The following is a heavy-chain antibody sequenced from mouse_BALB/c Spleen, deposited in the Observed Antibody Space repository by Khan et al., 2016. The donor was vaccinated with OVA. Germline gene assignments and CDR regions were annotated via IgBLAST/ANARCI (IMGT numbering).Heavy chain of an antibody. CDR3: ARWDTMNTTYAMDY. CDR1: GYSITSDYA. D-gene: IGHD2-4*01. Sequence: EVQLQESGPGLVKPSQSLSLTCTVTGYSITSDYAWNWIRQFPGNKLEWMGYISYSGSTSYNPSLKSRIPITRDTSKNQFFLQLNSVTTEDTATYYCARWDTMNTTYAMDYWGQGTSVTVSS. J-gene: IGHJ4*01. CDR2: ISYSGST. V-gene: IGHV3-2*02.